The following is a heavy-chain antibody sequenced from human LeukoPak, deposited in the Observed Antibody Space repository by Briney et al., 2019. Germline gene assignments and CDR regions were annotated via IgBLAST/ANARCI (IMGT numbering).Heavy chain of an antibody. J-gene: IGHJ4*02. CDR2: IYSGGST. V-gene: IGHV3-66*01. D-gene: IGHD2-2*01. Sequence: HPGGSLRLSCAASGFTVSSNYMSWVRQAPGKGLEWVSVIYSGGSTYYADSVKGRFTISRDNSKNTLYLQMNSLRAEDTAVYYCAKGGGYCSSTSCRPGVKVDYWGQGTLVTVSS. CDR1: GFTVSSNY. CDR3: AKGGGYCSSTSCRPGVKVDY.